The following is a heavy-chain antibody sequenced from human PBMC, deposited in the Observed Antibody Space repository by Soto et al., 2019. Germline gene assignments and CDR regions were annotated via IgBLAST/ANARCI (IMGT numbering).Heavy chain of an antibody. CDR3: ARESRFLEWLPLSWFDP. V-gene: IGHV3-48*02. D-gene: IGHD3-3*01. CDR2: ISSSSSTI. CDR1: GFTFSSYS. Sequence: HPGGSLRLSCAASGFTFSSYSMNWVRQAPGKGLEWVSYISSSSSTIYYADTVKGRFTISRDNAKNSLYLQMNSLRDEDTAVYYCARESRFLEWLPLSWFDPWGQGTLVTVSS. J-gene: IGHJ5*02.